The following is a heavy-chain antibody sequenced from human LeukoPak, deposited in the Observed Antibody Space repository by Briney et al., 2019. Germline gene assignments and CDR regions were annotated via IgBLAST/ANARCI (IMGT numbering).Heavy chain of an antibody. CDR3: ARASIAARYYYYYYMDV. CDR2: IYYSGST. D-gene: IGHD6-6*01. CDR1: GGSISSYY. J-gene: IGHJ6*03. V-gene: IGHV4-59*01. Sequence: SETLSLTCTVSGGSISSYYWSWIRQPPGKGLEWIGYIYYSGSTNYNPSLKSRVTISVDTSKNQFSLTLSSVTAADTAVYYCARASIAARYYYYYYMDVWGKGTTVTVSS.